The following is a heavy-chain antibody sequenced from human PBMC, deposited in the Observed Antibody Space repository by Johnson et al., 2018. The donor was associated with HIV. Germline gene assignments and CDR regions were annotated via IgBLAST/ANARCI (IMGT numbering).Heavy chain of an antibody. Sequence: QVQLVESGGGVVQPGRSLRLSCAASGFTFSTYAMHWVRQAPGKGLEWVAVISYDGSNKYYADSVKGRFTISRDNSKNTLYLQMNSLSAEDTAVYYCARAYNFWSGENDAFDIWGQGTMVTVSS. D-gene: IGHD3-3*01. J-gene: IGHJ3*02. CDR1: GFTFSTYA. CDR3: ARAYNFWSGENDAFDI. CDR2: ISYDGSNK. V-gene: IGHV3-30-3*01.